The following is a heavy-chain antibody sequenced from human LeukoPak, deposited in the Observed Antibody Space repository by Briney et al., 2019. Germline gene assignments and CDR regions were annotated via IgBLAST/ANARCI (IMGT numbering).Heavy chain of an antibody. J-gene: IGHJ5*02. CDR1: GGSISSSNW. CDR3: ARLPSGSYNEFWFDP. Sequence: SETLSLTCAVSGGSISSSNWWSWVRQPPGKGLEWIGEIYHSGSTNYNPSLKSRVTISVDKSKNQFSLKLSSVTAADTAVYYCARLPSGSYNEFWFDPWGQGTLVTVSS. V-gene: IGHV4-4*02. D-gene: IGHD1-26*01. CDR2: IYHSGST.